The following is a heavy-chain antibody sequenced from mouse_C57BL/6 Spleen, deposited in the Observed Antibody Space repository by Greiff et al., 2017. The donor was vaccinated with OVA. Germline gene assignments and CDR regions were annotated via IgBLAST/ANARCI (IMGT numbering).Heavy chain of an antibody. Sequence: QVQLQQPGAELVKPGASVKMSCKASGYTFTSYWITWVKQRPGQGLEWIGDIYPGSGSTNYNEKFKSKATLTVDTSSSTAYMQLSSLTSEDSAVYYCARDYSDSLSWFAYWGQGTLVTVSA. J-gene: IGHJ3*01. CDR3: ARDYSDSLSWFAY. CDR1: GYTFTSYW. CDR2: IYPGSGST. D-gene: IGHD2-12*01. V-gene: IGHV1-55*01.